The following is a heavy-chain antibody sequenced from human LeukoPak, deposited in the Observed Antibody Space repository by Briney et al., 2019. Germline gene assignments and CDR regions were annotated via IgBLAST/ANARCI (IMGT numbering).Heavy chain of an antibody. D-gene: IGHD6-19*01. CDR2: ISGDSRYI. CDR3: ARGPGIAVVPLQH. CDR1: GFTFSSYS. Sequence: PGGSLRLSCAASGFTFSSYSMNWVRQAPGKGLEWVSSISGDSRYIYYADSVRGRFTISRDNAKNAMYLQMTILRAEDTAMHYCARGPGIAVVPLQHWGQGTLVAVSS. J-gene: IGHJ1*01. V-gene: IGHV3-21*01.